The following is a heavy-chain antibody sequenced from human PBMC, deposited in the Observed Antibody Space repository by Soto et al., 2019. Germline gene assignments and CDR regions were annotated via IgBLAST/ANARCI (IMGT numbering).Heavy chain of an antibody. CDR2: IYPGDSDT. Sequence: PGESLKISCKGSGYIFTDYWIGWVRQMPGKGLEWMGIIYPGDSDTRYSPSFQGQVTISADKSISTAYLQWSSLKASDTAMYYCARHPIVVVPAAAGSYYYGMDVWGQGTTVTVSS. CDR3: ARHPIVVVPAAAGSYYYGMDV. D-gene: IGHD2-2*01. J-gene: IGHJ6*02. CDR1: GYIFTDYW. V-gene: IGHV5-51*01.